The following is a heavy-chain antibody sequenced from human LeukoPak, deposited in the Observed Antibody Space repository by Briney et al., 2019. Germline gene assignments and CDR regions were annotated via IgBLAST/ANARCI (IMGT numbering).Heavy chain of an antibody. V-gene: IGHV3-48*03. CDR3: ARGPTGGLRLGESFDY. Sequence: GGSLRLSCAASGFTFSSYEMNWVRQAPGKGLEWVSYISSSGSTIYYADSVKGRFTISRDNAKNTLYLQMNSLRAEDTAVYYCARGPTGGLRLGESFDYWGQGTLVTVSS. J-gene: IGHJ4*02. D-gene: IGHD3-16*01. CDR1: GFTFSSYE. CDR2: ISSSGSTI.